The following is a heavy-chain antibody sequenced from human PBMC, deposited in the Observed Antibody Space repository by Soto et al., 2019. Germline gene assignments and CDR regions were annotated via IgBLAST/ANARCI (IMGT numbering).Heavy chain of an antibody. V-gene: IGHV5-51*01. Sequence: KVSCKGSGYSFTSYWIGWVRQMPGKGLEWMGIIYPGDSDTRYSPSFQGQVTISADKSISTAYLQWSSLKASDTAMYYCARRVIAARPEADDAFDIWGQGTMVTVSS. CDR2: IYPGDSDT. CDR3: ARRVIAARPEADDAFDI. CDR1: GYSFTSYW. J-gene: IGHJ3*02. D-gene: IGHD6-6*01.